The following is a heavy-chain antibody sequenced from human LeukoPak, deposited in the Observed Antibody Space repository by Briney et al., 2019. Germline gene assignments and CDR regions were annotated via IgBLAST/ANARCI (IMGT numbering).Heavy chain of an antibody. CDR3: AKDFRITIFGSPYYFDY. V-gene: IGHV3-23*01. CDR2: ISGSTGTT. J-gene: IGHJ4*02. CDR1: GFSFSSYA. D-gene: IGHD3-3*01. Sequence: GGSLRLSCAASGFSFSSYAMSWVRQVPGKGLEWVSAISGSTGTTYYADSVKGRFTISRDNSKNTLYLQMNSLRPEDTAVYYCAKDFRITIFGSPYYFDYWGQGTLVTVSS.